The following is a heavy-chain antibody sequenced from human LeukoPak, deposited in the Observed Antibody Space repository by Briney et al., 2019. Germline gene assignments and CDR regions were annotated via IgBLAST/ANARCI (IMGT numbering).Heavy chain of an antibody. CDR1: GGSISSGGYS. CDR2: IYHSGST. J-gene: IGHJ3*02. CDR3: ARGGYHDGGSFDI. Sequence: SQTLPLTCAVSGGSISSGGYSWSWIRQPPGKGLEWIGYIYHSGSTYYNPSLKSRVTISVDRSKNQFSLKLSSVTAADTAVYYCARGGYHDGGSFDIWGQGTMVTVSS. D-gene: IGHD3-16*01. V-gene: IGHV4-30-2*01.